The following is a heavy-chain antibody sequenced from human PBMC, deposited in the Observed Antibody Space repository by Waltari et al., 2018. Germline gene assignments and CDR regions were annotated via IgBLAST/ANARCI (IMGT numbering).Heavy chain of an antibody. CDR3: ARDGRATYDY. CDR2: MSSDASTT. CDR1: GFTFSNYA. Sequence: EVQLVESGGGLVQPGGSLRLSCAASGFTFSNYAMQWVRQAPGKRLEYVSGMSSDASTTHYANSAKGRFIMSRDNSKNTLYLQMGSLRAEDTAVYYCARDGRATYDYWGQGTLVTVSP. V-gene: IGHV3-64*01. D-gene: IGHD1-26*01. J-gene: IGHJ4*02.